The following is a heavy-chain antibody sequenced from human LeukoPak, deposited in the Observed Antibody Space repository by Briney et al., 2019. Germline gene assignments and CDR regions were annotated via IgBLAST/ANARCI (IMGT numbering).Heavy chain of an antibody. Sequence: SETLSLTCAVYGGSFSGYYWSWIRQPPGKGLEWIGEINHSGSTNYNPSLKSRVTISVDTSKNQFSLKLSSVTAADTAVYYCARGGRWIQLWLDYWGQGTLVTVSS. V-gene: IGHV4-34*01. CDR2: INHSGST. J-gene: IGHJ4*02. CDR3: ARGGRWIQLWLDY. D-gene: IGHD5-18*01. CDR1: GGSFSGYY.